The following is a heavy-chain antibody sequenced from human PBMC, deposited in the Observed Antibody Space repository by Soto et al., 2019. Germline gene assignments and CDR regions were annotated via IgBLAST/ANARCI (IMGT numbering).Heavy chain of an antibody. Sequence: ASVKVSCKASGYTFTGYYMHWVRQAPGQGLEWMGWINPNSGGTNYAQKFQGRVTMTRDTSISTAYMELSRLRSDDTAVYYCARGSPIFWSGYYNYYYGMDVWGQGTTVTVSS. D-gene: IGHD3-3*01. CDR3: ARGSPIFWSGYYNYYYGMDV. CDR1: GYTFTGYY. V-gene: IGHV1-2*02. CDR2: INPNSGGT. J-gene: IGHJ6*02.